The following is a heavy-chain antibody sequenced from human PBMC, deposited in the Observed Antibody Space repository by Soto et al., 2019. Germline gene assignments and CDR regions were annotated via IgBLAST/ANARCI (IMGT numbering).Heavy chain of an antibody. V-gene: IGHV1-18*01. Sequence: GAPVKVSCKGSWYTLSRYGISWVRQAPGQGLEWMGWISAYNGNTNYAQKLQGRVTMTTDTSTSTAYMELRSLRSDDTAVYYCARDGMAYSSSFDPWGQGTLVTVSS. D-gene: IGHD6-6*01. J-gene: IGHJ5*02. CDR1: WYTLSRYG. CDR3: ARDGMAYSSSFDP. CDR2: ISAYNGNT.